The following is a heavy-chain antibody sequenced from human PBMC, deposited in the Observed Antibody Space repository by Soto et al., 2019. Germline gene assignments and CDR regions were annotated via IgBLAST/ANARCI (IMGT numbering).Heavy chain of an antibody. CDR3: ARDPHYDSSGYCDY. D-gene: IGHD3-22*01. Sequence: QVQLVESGGGVVQPGRSLRLSCAASGFTFSSYAMHWVRQAPGKGLEWVAVISYDGSNKYYADSVKGRFTISRDNSKNTLYLQMNSLRGEDTAVYYCARDPHYDSSGYCDYWGQGSLVTVSS. J-gene: IGHJ4*02. CDR1: GFTFSSYA. V-gene: IGHV3-30-3*01. CDR2: ISYDGSNK.